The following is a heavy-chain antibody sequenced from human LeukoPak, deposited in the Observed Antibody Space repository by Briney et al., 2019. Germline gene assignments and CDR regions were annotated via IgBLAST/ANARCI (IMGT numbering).Heavy chain of an antibody. V-gene: IGHV3-7*01. J-gene: IGHJ6*03. Sequence: PPGGSLRLSCAASGFTFSSYWMSWVRQAPGKGLEWVANIKQDGSEKYYVDSVKGRFTISRDNAKNSLYLQMNSLRAEDTAVYYCARDNWNDAPGIYYYYMDVWGKGTTVTVSS. CDR1: GFTFSSYW. CDR3: ARDNWNDAPGIYYYYMDV. D-gene: IGHD1-20*01. CDR2: IKQDGSEK.